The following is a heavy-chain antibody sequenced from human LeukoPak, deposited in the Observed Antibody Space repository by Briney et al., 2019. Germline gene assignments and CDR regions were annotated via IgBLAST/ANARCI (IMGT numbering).Heavy chain of an antibody. Sequence: GSLRLSCAASGFTVSSNYMSWVRQPPGKGLEWIGEINHSGSTNYNPSLKSRVTISVDTSKNQFSLKLSSVTAADTAVYCCARGLRQLACIDYWGQGTLVTVSS. CDR2: INHSGST. CDR3: ARGLRQLACIDY. D-gene: IGHD6-6*01. CDR1: GFTVSSNY. V-gene: IGHV4-34*01. J-gene: IGHJ4*02.